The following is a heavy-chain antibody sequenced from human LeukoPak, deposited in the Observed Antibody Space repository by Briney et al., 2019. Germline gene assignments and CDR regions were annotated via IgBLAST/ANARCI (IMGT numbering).Heavy chain of an antibody. Sequence: PGGSLRLSRTASGFNLSNYWMHWVRQAPGKGLVWVSRLNTGGNSTIYADSVKGRFIISRDNAKSTLYLQMNSLRADDTGVYYCTREGAYDSGTYGAGDYWGQGTLVTVSS. CDR2: LNTGGNST. CDR1: GFNLSNYW. CDR3: TREGAYDSGTYGAGDY. J-gene: IGHJ4*02. D-gene: IGHD3-10*01. V-gene: IGHV3-74*01.